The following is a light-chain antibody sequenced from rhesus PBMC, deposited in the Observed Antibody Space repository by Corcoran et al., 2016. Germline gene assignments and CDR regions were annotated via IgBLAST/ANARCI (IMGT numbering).Light chain of an antibody. CDR2: EAS. CDR1: QGITND. V-gene: IGKV1-22*01. CDR3: QQYSSSPPWT. Sequence: DIQMTQSPSSLSASVGDRVTITCRASQGITNDLAWYQQKPGESPKLLIFEASSLQSGIPSRFSGSGSGTDFTLTISSLQSEDFATYYCQQYSSSPPWTFGQGTKVEIK. J-gene: IGKJ1*01.